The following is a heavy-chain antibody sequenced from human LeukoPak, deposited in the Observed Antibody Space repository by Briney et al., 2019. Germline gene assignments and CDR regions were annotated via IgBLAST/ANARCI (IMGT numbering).Heavy chain of an antibody. CDR1: GFTFSSYG. CDR2: IGGSGDST. Sequence: PGGSLRLSCAASGFTFSSYGMSWVRQAPGKGLEWVSTIGGSGDSTYYADSVKGRFTISRDNSKNALYLQMNSLRAEDTAVYYCAELGITMIGGVWGKGTTVTISS. CDR3: AELGITMIGGV. J-gene: IGHJ6*04. D-gene: IGHD3-10*02. V-gene: IGHV3-23*01.